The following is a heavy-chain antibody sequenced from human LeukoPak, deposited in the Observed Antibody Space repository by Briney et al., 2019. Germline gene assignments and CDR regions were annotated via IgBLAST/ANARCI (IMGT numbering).Heavy chain of an antibody. CDR3: ARSFGGRTEY. CDR1: GFTFNSYW. CDR2: LNTDGSIT. D-gene: IGHD2-15*01. Sequence: GGSLILSCAASGFTFNSYWFHWVRQAPGKGLVWVSRLNTDGSITNYADSVKGRFTISRDNAKNTLYLQMNSLRAEDTAVYYCARSFGGRTEYWGQGTLVTVSS. J-gene: IGHJ4*02. V-gene: IGHV3-74*01.